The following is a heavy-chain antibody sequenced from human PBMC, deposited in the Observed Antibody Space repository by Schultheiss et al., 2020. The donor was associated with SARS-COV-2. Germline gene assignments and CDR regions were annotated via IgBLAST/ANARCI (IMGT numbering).Heavy chain of an antibody. V-gene: IGHV3-23*01. D-gene: IGHD6-6*01. CDR2: ISGSGGST. CDR3: ARDPDSSSSLAFDY. Sequence: GGSLRLSCAASGFTFSSYAMSWVRQAPGKGLEWVSAISGSGGSTYYADSVKGRFTISRDNSKNTLYLQMNSLRAEDTAVYYCARDPDSSSSLAFDYWGQGTLVTVAS. CDR1: GFTFSSYA. J-gene: IGHJ4*02.